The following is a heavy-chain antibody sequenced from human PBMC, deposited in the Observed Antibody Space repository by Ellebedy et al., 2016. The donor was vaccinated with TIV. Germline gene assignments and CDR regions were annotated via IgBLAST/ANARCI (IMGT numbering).Heavy chain of an antibody. V-gene: IGHV4-39*07. CDR3: ARDSGMTTVPDY. CDR1: GGSISSSSYY. Sequence: SETLSLTXTVSGGSISSSSYYWGWIRQPPGKGLEWIGSIYYSGSTNYNPSLKSRVTMSVDTSKNQFSLKLSSVTAADTAVYYCARDSGMTTVPDYWGQGTLVTVSS. D-gene: IGHD4-17*01. CDR2: IYYSGST. J-gene: IGHJ4*02.